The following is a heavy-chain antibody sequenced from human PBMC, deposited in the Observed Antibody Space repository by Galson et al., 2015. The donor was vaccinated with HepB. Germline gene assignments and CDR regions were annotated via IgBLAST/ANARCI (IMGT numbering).Heavy chain of an antibody. CDR1: GYTFTSYG. D-gene: IGHD3-10*01. V-gene: IGHV1-18*01. CDR3: ARDLVPPGYYGSGSPPYYGMDV. J-gene: IGHJ6*02. Sequence: SVKVSCKASGYTFTSYGISWVRQAPGQGLEWMGWISAYNGNTNYAQKLQGRVTMTTDTSTSTAYMELRSLRSDDTAVYYCARDLVPPGYYGSGSPPYYGMDVWGQGTTVTVSS. CDR2: ISAYNGNT.